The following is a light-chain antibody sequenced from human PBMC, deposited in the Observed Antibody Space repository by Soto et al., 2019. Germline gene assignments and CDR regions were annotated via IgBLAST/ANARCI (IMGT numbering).Light chain of an antibody. CDR3: PSYDSSLSGYV. J-gene: IGLJ1*01. V-gene: IGLV1-44*01. Sequence: QSVLTQPPSASGTPGQRVTISCSGSSSNIGSNTVNWYQQLPGTAPKLLIYSNNQRPSGVPDRFSGSKSGTSASLAITGLQAEDEADHYCPSYDSSLSGYVFGTGTKVTVL. CDR1: SSNIGSNT. CDR2: SNN.